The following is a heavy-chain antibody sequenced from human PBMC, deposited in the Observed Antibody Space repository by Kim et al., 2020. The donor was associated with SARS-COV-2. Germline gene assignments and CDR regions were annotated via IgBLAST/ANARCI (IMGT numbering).Heavy chain of an antibody. CDR3: ARSTMVRGIPAY. V-gene: IGHV3-21*01. CDR1: GFTFSSYS. J-gene: IGHJ4*02. Sequence: GGSLRLSCAASGFTFSSYSMNWVRQAPGKGLEWVSSISSSSSYIYYADSVKGRFTISRDNAKNSLYLQMNSLRAEDTAVYYCARSTMVRGIPAYWGQGTLVTVSS. CDR2: ISSSSSYI. D-gene: IGHD3-10*01.